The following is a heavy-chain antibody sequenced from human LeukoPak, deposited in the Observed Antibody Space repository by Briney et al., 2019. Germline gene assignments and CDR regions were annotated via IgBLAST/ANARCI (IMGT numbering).Heavy chain of an antibody. CDR3: ARVVTWGTYWGKGYFDY. Sequence: SETLSLTCTVSGYSISISYYWGWIRQPPGKGLEWIGSIYQSGSTYYNPSLMSRVTISVDTSKNQFSLKLSSVTAADTAVYYCARVVTWGTYWGKGYFDYWGQGTLVTVSS. V-gene: IGHV4-38-2*02. CDR1: GYSISISYY. CDR2: IYQSGST. D-gene: IGHD3-16*01. J-gene: IGHJ4*02.